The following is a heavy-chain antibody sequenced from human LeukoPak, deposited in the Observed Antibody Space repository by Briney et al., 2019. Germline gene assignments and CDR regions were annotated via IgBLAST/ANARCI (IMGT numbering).Heavy chain of an antibody. Sequence: WGSRRLSSAVSAFSCDDYALHWVRQVPGQGLEWVAFSSWIEGHTDYLDSVKGRFTMSRDNSKNSLSLQMNSLRAEDSALYYCVRSRAASLSYFDFGGQGTLVTVSS. V-gene: IGHV3-43D*03. CDR2: SSWIEGHT. D-gene: IGHD6-25*01. J-gene: IGHJ4*02. CDR1: AFSCDDYA. CDR3: VRSRAASLSYFDF.